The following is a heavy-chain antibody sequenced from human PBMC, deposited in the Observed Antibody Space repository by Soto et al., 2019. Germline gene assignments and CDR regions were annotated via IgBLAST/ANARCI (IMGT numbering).Heavy chain of an antibody. Sequence: EVQLVESGGDLVQPGGSLRLSCAASGFTFSDYYMEWVRQAPGKGLAWVGRSRNRTKSYTTEYAASVKGRFTISRDDSKRSLYRQMEKIKPEYRDVYYYARVIVGGSARLDYWGKGTLVTVSS. V-gene: IGHV3-72*01. CDR3: ARVIVGGSARLDY. J-gene: IGHJ4*02. CDR1: GFTFSDYY. CDR2: SRNRTKSYTT. D-gene: IGHD2-15*01.